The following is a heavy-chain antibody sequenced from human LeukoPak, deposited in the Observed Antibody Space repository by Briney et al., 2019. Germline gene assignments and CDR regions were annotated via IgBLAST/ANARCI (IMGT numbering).Heavy chain of an antibody. D-gene: IGHD3-10*01. CDR1: GFTFSSYS. J-gene: IGHJ4*02. CDR2: ISSSSSYI. CDR3: ARTSVLLWFGEGSYYCDY. Sequence: GGSLRLSCAASGFTFSSYSMNWVRQAPGKGLEWVSSISSSSSYIYYADSVKGRFTISRDNAKNSMYLQKNSLRAEDTAVDYCARTSVLLWFGEGSYYCDYWGQGTLVTVSS. V-gene: IGHV3-21*04.